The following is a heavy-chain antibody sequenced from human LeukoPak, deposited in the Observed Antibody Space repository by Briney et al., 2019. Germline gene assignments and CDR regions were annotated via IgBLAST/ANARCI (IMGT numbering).Heavy chain of an antibody. J-gene: IGHJ4*02. CDR2: ISAYNGNT. CDR3: ARDGDGSGSYYNVVGDY. D-gene: IGHD3-10*01. CDR1: GYTFTSYG. Sequence: ASVKVSCKASGYTFTSYGISWVRQAPGRGLEWMGWISAYNGNTNYAQKLQGRVTMTTDTSTSTAYMELRSLRSDDTAVYYCARDGDGSGSYYNVVGDYWGQGTLVTVSS. V-gene: IGHV1-18*01.